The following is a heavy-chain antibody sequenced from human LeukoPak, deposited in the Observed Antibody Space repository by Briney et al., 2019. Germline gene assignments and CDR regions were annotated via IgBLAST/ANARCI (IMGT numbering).Heavy chain of an antibody. J-gene: IGHJ4*02. Sequence: SETLSLTCAVYGGSFSGYYWSWIRQPPGKGLEWIGEINHSGSTNYNPSLKSRVTISVDTSKNQFSLKLSSVTAADTAVYYCARGRNYDILTGYYPSSDFDYWGQGTLVTVSS. CDR2: INHSGST. CDR3: ARGRNYDILTGYYPSSDFDY. V-gene: IGHV4-34*01. CDR1: GGSFSGYY. D-gene: IGHD3-9*01.